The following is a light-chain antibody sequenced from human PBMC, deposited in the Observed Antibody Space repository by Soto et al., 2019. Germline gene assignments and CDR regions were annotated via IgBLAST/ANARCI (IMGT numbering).Light chain of an antibody. CDR3: GSFTSSSNYV. V-gene: IGLV2-14*03. Sequence: QSVLAQPASVSGSPGQSITISCTGTSSDVGRYNYVSWYQQHPGKAPKLTIYDVSSRPSGVSSRFSGSKSGNTASLTISGLQAEDEADYYCGSFTSSSNYVFGTGTKVTVL. J-gene: IGLJ1*01. CDR2: DVS. CDR1: SSDVGRYNY.